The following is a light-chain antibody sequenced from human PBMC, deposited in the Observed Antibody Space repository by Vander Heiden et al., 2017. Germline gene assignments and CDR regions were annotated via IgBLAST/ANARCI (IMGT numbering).Light chain of an antibody. Sequence: QSVLTPPPPLSGAPGQRVPLSRPGSSPTLGAGYDVHCYQQHPGTAPQLLIYGNSNRPSGGPDRFSGSKSGTSASLAITGRQAEDEADYYCQSYDSSLSGQGVFGGGTKLTVL. CDR1: SPTLGAGYD. CDR2: GNS. J-gene: IGLJ2*01. V-gene: IGLV1-40*01. CDR3: QSYDSSLSGQGV.